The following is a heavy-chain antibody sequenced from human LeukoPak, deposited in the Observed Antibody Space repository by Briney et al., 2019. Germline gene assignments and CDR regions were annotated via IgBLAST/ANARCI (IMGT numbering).Heavy chain of an antibody. CDR2: ISYDGSNK. D-gene: IGHD2-15*01. CDR3: ATIAKNSDIDF. CDR1: GFTFSSYA. Sequence: GRSLRLSCAASGFTFSSYAMHWVRQAPGKWLEWVAVISYDGSNKYYADSVKGRFTISRDNSKNTLYLQMNSLRAEDTAVYYCATIAKNSDIDFWGQGILVTVSS. J-gene: IGHJ4*02. V-gene: IGHV3-30*04.